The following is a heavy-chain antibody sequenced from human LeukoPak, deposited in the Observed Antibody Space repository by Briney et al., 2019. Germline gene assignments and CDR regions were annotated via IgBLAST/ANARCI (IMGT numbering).Heavy chain of an antibody. CDR3: ARSSVLWFGELLPIYFDH. CDR2: IYPGDSDT. V-gene: IGHV5-51*01. Sequence: GESLKISCKGSGYSFTSYWIGWVRQMPGKGLEWMGIIYPGDSDTRYSPSFQGQVTISADKSISAAYLQWSSLKASDTAMYYCARSSVLWFGELLPIYFDHWGQGTLVTVSS. CDR1: GYSFTSYW. J-gene: IGHJ4*02. D-gene: IGHD3-10*01.